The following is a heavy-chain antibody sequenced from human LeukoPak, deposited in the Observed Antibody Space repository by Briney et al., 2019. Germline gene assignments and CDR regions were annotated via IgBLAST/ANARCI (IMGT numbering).Heavy chain of an antibody. CDR3: ARDGNYYDSSGPADY. CDR1: RFTFSRYW. D-gene: IGHD3-22*01. CDR2: INSDGIST. V-gene: IGHV3-74*01. Sequence: GGSLRLSCAASRFTFSRYWRHWIRQAPGKGLVWVSRINSDGISTSYADSVKGRFTISRDNAKNTLYLQMNSLRAEDTAVYYCARDGNYYDSSGPADYWGQGTLVTVSS. J-gene: IGHJ4*02.